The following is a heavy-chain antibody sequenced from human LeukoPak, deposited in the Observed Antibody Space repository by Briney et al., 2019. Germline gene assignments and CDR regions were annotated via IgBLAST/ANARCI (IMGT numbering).Heavy chain of an antibody. J-gene: IGHJ4*02. D-gene: IGHD2-2*01. Sequence: ASVTVSCKASGYTFNGYYMHWVRQAPGQGLEWMGWINPNSGGTNCAQKFQGRVTMTRDTSISTAYMELSRLRSDDTAVYYCARAIVVVPAANDYWGQGTLVTVSS. V-gene: IGHV1-2*02. CDR3: ARAIVVVPAANDY. CDR1: GYTFNGYY. CDR2: INPNSGGT.